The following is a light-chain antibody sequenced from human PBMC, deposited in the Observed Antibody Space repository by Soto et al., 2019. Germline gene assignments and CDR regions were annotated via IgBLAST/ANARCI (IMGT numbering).Light chain of an antibody. J-gene: IGKJ2*01. V-gene: IGKV2-28*01. CDR2: LGS. CDR1: QILLHSNGRNY. CDR3: MQSLETPYT. Sequence: DIVLTQSLLSLPVTPGEPASISCRSSQILLHSNGRNYLDWYLQKPGQSPQLLIYLGSNRASGVPDRFSGSGSGTDFALRISRLEAEDVGVYYCMQSLETPYTFGQGTKLEIK.